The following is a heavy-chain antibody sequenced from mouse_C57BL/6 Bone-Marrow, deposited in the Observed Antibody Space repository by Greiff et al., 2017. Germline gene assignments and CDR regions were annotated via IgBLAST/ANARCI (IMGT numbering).Heavy chain of an antibody. D-gene: IGHD2-4*01. CDR3: AREGIYYDPH. J-gene: IGHJ3*01. CDR1: GYSITSGYY. CDR2: IIYDGSN. Sequence: ESGPGLVKPSQSLSLTCSVTGYSITSGYYWNWIRQFPGNKLEWMGYIIYDGSNNYNPSLKNRIPITRDTSKNQFFLKLNSVTTEDTATYYCAREGIYYDPHWGQGTLVTVSA. V-gene: IGHV3-6*01.